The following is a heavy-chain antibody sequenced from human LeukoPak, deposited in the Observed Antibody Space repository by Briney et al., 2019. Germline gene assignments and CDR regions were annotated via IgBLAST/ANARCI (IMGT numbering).Heavy chain of an antibody. CDR1: GFTFSSYA. CDR2: ISGSGGST. D-gene: IGHD3-10*01. CDR3: AKSGGMVRGVIRAFDI. V-gene: IGHV3-23*01. Sequence: GGSLRLSCAAPGFTFSSYAMSWVRQAPGKGLEWVSAISGSGGSTYYADSVKGRFTISRDNSKNTLYLQMNSLRAEDTAVYYCAKSGGMVRGVIRAFDIWGQGTMVTVSS. J-gene: IGHJ3*02.